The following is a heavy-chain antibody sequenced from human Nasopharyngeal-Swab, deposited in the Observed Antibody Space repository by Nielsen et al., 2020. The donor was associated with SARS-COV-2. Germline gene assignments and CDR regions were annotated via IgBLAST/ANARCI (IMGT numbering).Heavy chain of an antibody. V-gene: IGHV3-23*01. CDR1: GFTFSSYA. J-gene: IGHJ4*02. CDR3: AKSKGYYGDYYFDY. D-gene: IGHD4-17*01. CDR2: ISGSGGST. Sequence: GESLKTSCAASGFTFSSYAMSWVRQAPGKGLEWVSAISGSGGSTYYADSVKGRFTISRDNSKNTLYLQMNSLRAEDTAVYYCAKSKGYYGDYYFDYWGQGTLVTVSS.